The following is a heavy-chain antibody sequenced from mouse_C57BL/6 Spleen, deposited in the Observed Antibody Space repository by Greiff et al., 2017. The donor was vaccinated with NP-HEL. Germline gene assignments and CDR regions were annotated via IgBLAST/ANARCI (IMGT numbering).Heavy chain of an antibody. CDR3: ARLGGSSYVDAMDY. J-gene: IGHJ4*01. CDR1: GFSLTSYG. D-gene: IGHD1-1*01. Sequence: VKLMESGPGLVAPSQSLSITCTVSGFSLTSYGVDWVRQSPGKGLEGLGVIWGVGSTNYNSALKSRLSISKDNSKSQVFLKMNSLQTDDTAMYYCARLGGSSYVDAMDYWGQGTSVTVSS. V-gene: IGHV2-6*01. CDR2: IWGVGST.